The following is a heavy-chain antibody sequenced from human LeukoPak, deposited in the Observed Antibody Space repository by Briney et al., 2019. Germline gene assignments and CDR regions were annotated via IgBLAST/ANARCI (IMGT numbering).Heavy chain of an antibody. CDR2: IRYDGSNK. D-gene: IGHD3-10*01. CDR1: GFTFSSYG. Sequence: PGGSLRLSCAASGFTFSSYGMHWVRQAPGKGLEWVAFIRYDGSNKYYADSVKGRFTISRDNSKNTLYLQMNSLRAEDAAVYYCAKDLRGVIFGFDYWGQGTLVTVSS. CDR3: AKDLRGVIFGFDY. J-gene: IGHJ4*02. V-gene: IGHV3-30*02.